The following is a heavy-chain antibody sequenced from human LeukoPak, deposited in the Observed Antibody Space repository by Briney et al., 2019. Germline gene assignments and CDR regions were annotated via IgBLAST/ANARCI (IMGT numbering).Heavy chain of an antibody. J-gene: IGHJ4*02. CDR2: ISGSGGST. Sequence: GGSLRFSCAASGFTFSSYAMSWVRQAPGKGLEWVSAISGSGGSTYYADSVKGRFTISRDNSKNTLYLQMNSLRAEDTAVYYCAKVGPPYSSSWYAGWCLYFDYWGQGTLVTVSS. D-gene: IGHD6-13*01. V-gene: IGHV3-23*01. CDR3: AKVGPPYSSSWYAGWCLYFDY. CDR1: GFTFSSYA.